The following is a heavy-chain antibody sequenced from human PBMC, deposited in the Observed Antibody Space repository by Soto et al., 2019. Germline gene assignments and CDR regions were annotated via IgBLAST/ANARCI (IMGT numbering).Heavy chain of an antibody. J-gene: IGHJ4*02. CDR1: GFTFSSYE. CDR2: ISSSGSTI. CDR3: ASGGLWFGELFQTGYDY. Sequence: PVGSLRLSCAASGFTFSSYEMNWVRQAPGKGLEWVSYISSSGSTIYYADSVKGRFTISRDNAKNSLYLQMNSLRAEDTAVYYCASGGLWFGELFQTGYDYWGQGTLVTVSS. D-gene: IGHD3-10*01. V-gene: IGHV3-48*03.